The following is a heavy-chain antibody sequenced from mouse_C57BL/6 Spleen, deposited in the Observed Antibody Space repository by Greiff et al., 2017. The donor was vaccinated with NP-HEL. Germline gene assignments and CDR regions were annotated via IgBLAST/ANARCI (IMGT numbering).Heavy chain of an antibody. Sequence: VQLKESVAELVRPGASVKLSCTASGFNIKNTYMHWVKQRPEQGLEWIGRIDPANGNTKYAPKFQGKATITADTSSNTAYLQLSSLTSEDTAIYYCAREVGYYGSSWYFDVWGTGTTVTVSS. CDR3: AREVGYYGSSWYFDV. CDR1: GFNIKNTY. CDR2: IDPANGNT. V-gene: IGHV14-3*01. D-gene: IGHD1-1*01. J-gene: IGHJ1*03.